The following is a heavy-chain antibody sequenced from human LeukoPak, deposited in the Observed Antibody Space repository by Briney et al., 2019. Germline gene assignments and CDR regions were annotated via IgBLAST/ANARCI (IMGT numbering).Heavy chain of an antibody. CDR2: IYYSGST. D-gene: IGHD2-15*01. CDR1: GGSISSGGYY. J-gene: IGHJ4*02. CDR3: ARGGEDIVVVVAATQSLYFDY. Sequence: SETLSLTCTVSGGSISSGGYYWSWIRQHPGKGQEWIGYIYYSGSTYYNPSLKSRVTISVDTSKNQFSLKLSSVTAADTAVYYCARGGEDIVVVVAATQSLYFDYWGQGTLVTVSS. V-gene: IGHV4-31*03.